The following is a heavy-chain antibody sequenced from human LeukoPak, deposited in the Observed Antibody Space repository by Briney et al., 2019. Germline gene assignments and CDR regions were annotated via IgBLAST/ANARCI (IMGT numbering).Heavy chain of an antibody. CDR2: IYTSGST. J-gene: IGHJ5*02. Sequence: SETLSLTCTVSGGSISSYYWSWIRQPAGKGLEWIGRIYTSGSTNYNPSLKSRVTMSVDTSKNQFSLTLRSVTAADTAVYYCARSLGSGDFPPYTWFDPWGQGTLVTVSS. D-gene: IGHD3-10*01. CDR3: ARSLGSGDFPPYTWFDP. V-gene: IGHV4-4*07. CDR1: GGSISSYY.